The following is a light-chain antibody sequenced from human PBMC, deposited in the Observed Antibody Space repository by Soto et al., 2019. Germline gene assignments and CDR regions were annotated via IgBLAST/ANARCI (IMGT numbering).Light chain of an antibody. CDR1: SGHSSYA. V-gene: IGLV4-69*01. Sequence: QPVLTQSPSASASLGASVKLTCTLSSGHSSYAIAWHQQQPEKGPRYLMKLNSDGSHSKGDGIPDRFSGSSSGAERYLTISSLQSEDVADYYCQTWGSGPVVFSGGTKVTVL. CDR3: QTWGSGPVV. J-gene: IGLJ2*01. CDR2: LNSDGSH.